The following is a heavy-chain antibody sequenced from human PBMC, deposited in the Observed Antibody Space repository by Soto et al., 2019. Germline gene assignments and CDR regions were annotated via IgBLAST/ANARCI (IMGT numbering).Heavy chain of an antibody. V-gene: IGHV3-7*01. D-gene: IGHD6-13*01. CDR1: GFTFSSYW. CDR3: ARDRTSAVYSATPRSRHYYMDV. CDR2: IKQDGSEK. J-gene: IGHJ6*03. Sequence: TGGSLRLSCAASGFTFSSYWMSWVRQAPGKGLEWVANIKQDGSEKYYVDSVKGRFTISRDNAKNSLYLQMNSLRAEDTAVYYCARDRTSAVYSATPRSRHYYMDVWGKGTTVPVAS.